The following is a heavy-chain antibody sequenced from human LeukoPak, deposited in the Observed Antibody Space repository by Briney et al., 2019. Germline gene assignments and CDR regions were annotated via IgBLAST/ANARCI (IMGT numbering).Heavy chain of an antibody. CDR2: IYHSGIT. Sequence: SETLSLTCTVSGGSISSSSYYWGWIRQPPGKGVEWIGDIYHSGITNYNPSLKSRVTMSVDTSKNQVSLKLSSVSAADTAVYYCARAWATDYFDYWGQGTLVTVSS. V-gene: IGHV4-61*05. J-gene: IGHJ4*02. CDR3: ARAWATDYFDY. CDR1: GGSISSSSYY.